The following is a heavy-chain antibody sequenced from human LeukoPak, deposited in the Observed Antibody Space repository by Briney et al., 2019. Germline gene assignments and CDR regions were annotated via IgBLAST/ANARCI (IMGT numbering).Heavy chain of an antibody. J-gene: IGHJ4*02. CDR1: GYTFTCYY. Sequence: GASVKVSRKASGYTFTCYYMHWVRQAPGQGLEWMGWINPDSGGTNYAQKFQGRVTMTRDTSISTAYMELSRLRSDDTAVYYCARDITGSITPYDYWGQRTLVTVSS. D-gene: IGHD1/OR15-1a*01. CDR2: INPDSGGT. V-gene: IGHV1-2*02. CDR3: ARDITGSITPYDY.